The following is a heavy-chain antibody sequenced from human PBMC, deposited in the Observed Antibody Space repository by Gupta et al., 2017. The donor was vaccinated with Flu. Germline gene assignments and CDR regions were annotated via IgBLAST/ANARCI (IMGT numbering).Heavy chain of an antibody. CDR3: AREGYSSSKAFDP. CDR2: ISSSSSYI. D-gene: IGHD6-13*01. CDR1: GFTFISYS. Sequence: EVQLVESGGGLVKPGGSLRLSCPASGFTFISYSMNWVRQAPGKGLEWVSSISSSSSYIYYADSVKGRFTISRDNAKNSLYLQMNSLRAEDTAVYYCAREGYSSSKAFDPWGQGTLVTVSS. J-gene: IGHJ5*02. V-gene: IGHV3-21*01.